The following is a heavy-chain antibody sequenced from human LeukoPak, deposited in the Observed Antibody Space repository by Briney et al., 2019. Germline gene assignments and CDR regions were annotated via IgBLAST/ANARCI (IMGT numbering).Heavy chain of an antibody. CDR2: IYFRGGT. J-gene: IGHJ4*02. CDR3: VRHIAMGSPLYD. Sequence: SETLSLTCTVSGASISSSYYWGWIRQSPGKGLEWIASIYFRGGTYYNPSLKSRVTISVDATKNVCSLKLTSLAAAETAVYYCVRHIAMGSPLYDWGQGTLVTVSA. CDR1: GASISSSYY. V-gene: IGHV4-39*01. D-gene: IGHD6-13*01.